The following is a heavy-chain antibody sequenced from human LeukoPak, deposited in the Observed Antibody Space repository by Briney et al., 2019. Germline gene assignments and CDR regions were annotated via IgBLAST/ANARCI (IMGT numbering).Heavy chain of an antibody. Sequence: GGSLRLSCAASGFTFSSYAMSWVRQAPGKGLEWVSAISGSGGSTYYADSVKGRFTISRDNSKNTLYLQMNSPRAEDTAVYYCASPRASSRVDFDYWGQGTLVTVSS. CDR1: GFTFSSYA. CDR3: ASPRASSRVDFDY. J-gene: IGHJ4*02. V-gene: IGHV3-23*01. CDR2: ISGSGGST. D-gene: IGHD6-13*01.